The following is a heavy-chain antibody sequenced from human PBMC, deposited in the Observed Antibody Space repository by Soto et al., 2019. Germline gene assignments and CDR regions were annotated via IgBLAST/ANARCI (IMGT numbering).Heavy chain of an antibody. V-gene: IGHV1-18*01. CDR2: ISAFNGNT. CDR1: GYSFTNYG. CDR3: ARDRGVAPPVAGNTHYYYYMDV. J-gene: IGHJ6*03. Sequence: ASVKVSCKASGYSFTNYGVTWVRQAPGQGLEWMGWISAFNGNTHYAQNLQGRVTMTTDASTSTAYMEPRSLRSDDTAVYYCARDRGVAPPVAGNTHYYYYMDVWGKGTTVTVSS. D-gene: IGHD6-19*01.